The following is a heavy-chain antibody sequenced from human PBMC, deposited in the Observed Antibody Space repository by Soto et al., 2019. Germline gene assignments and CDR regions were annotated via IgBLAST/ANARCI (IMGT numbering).Heavy chain of an antibody. V-gene: IGHV4-34*01. Sequence: PSETLSLTCAVYGGSFSGYYWSWIRQPPGKGLEWIGEINHSGSTNYNPSLKSRVTISVDTSKNQFSLKLSSVTAADTAVYYCARFRSVVPAAMRLYYYYGMDVWGQGTTVTVSS. CDR2: INHSGST. CDR3: ARFRSVVPAAMRLYYYYGMDV. CDR1: GGSFSGYY. J-gene: IGHJ6*02. D-gene: IGHD2-2*01.